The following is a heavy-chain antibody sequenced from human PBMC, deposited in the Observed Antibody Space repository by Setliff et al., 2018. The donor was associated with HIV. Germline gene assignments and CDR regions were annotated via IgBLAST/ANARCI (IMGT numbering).Heavy chain of an antibody. V-gene: IGHV4-61*09. CDR2: VSASGST. Sequence: SETLSLTCTVSGGSVSSSNYFWNWIRQPAGKGLEWIGHVSASGSTSYNPSLRSRVAISEDTSKNQFSVKLKSVTAADTAVYFCARHFPSISLFFGDPGPFDRWGQGALVTVSS. D-gene: IGHD3-10*01. CDR1: GGSVSSSNYF. CDR3: ARHFPSISLFFGDPGPFDR. J-gene: IGHJ4*02.